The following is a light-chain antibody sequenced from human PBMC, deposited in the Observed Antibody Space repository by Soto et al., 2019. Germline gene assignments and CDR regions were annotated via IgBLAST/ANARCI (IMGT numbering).Light chain of an antibody. CDR2: DAS. CDR3: QQYSDWKT. J-gene: IGKJ2*01. V-gene: IGKV3-15*01. Sequence: EIVMTQSPATLSVSPGERVTLSCRASRTVGSKLAWYQQKPGQAPRLLISDASTRATGIPARFSGSGSGTEVTLTISSLQSEDFAVYYCQQYSDWKTFGQGTKREIK. CDR1: RTVGSK.